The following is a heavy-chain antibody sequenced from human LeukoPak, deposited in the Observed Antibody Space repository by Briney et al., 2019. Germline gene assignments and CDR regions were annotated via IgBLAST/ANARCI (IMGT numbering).Heavy chain of an antibody. Sequence: GGSLRLSCAASGFTFDDYAMHWVRQAPGKGLEWVSLISVDGGSTYYADSVKGRFTISRDNSKNSLYLQMNSLRTEDTALYYCAKDGGYCSGGSCYGWFDPWGQGTLVTVSS. CDR1: GFTFDDYA. D-gene: IGHD2-15*01. CDR2: ISVDGGST. V-gene: IGHV3-43*02. CDR3: AKDGGYCSGGSCYGWFDP. J-gene: IGHJ5*02.